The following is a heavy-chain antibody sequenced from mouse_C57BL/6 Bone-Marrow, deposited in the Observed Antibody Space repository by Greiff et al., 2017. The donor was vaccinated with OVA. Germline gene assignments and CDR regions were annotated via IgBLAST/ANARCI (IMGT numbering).Heavy chain of an antibody. Sequence: VQLQQSGAELVRPGASVTLSCKASGYTFTDYEMHWVKQTPVHGLEWIGAIDPETGGTAYNQKFKGKAILTADKSSSTAYMELRSLTSEDSAVYYCTSPPGPDFDYWGQGTTLTVSS. V-gene: IGHV1-15*01. CDR3: TSPPGPDFDY. CDR1: GYTFTDYE. J-gene: IGHJ2*01. CDR2: IDPETGGT. D-gene: IGHD3-3*01.